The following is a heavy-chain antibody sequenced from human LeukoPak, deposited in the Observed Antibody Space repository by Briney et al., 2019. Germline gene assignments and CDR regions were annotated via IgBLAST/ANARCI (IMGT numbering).Heavy chain of an antibody. V-gene: IGHV4-30-4*01. CDR2: IYYSGST. CDR1: GGSISSGDYY. J-gene: IGHJ3*02. CDR3: ARFSGSGPALGHDAFDI. D-gene: IGHD3-10*01. Sequence: SETLSLTCTVSGGSISSGDYYWSWIRQPPGKGLEWIGYIYYSGSTYYNPSLKSRVTISVDTSKNQFSLKLSSVTAADTAVYYCARFSGSGPALGHDAFDIWGQGTMVTVSS.